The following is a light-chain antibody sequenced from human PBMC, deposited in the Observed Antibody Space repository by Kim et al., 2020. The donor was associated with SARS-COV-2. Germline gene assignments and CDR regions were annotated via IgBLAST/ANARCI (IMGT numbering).Light chain of an antibody. CDR3: QTWGTGIWV. Sequence: SVNLTCTLTSGHNSYAISWHQQQPEKGPRYLMKVNSDCRHSKGDGIPDRFSGSSSVAERYLSISSLQSEDEADYYFQTWGTGIWVFGGGTQLTVL. V-gene: IGLV4-69*01. CDR2: VNSDCRH. J-gene: IGLJ3*02. CDR1: SGHNSYA.